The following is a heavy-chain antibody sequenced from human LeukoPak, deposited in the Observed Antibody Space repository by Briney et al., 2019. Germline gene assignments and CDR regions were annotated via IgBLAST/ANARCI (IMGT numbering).Heavy chain of an antibody. V-gene: IGHV1-2*02. J-gene: IGHJ4*02. CDR1: GYTFTGYY. CDR3: ARGGSITMIVVVIPTDY. D-gene: IGHD3-22*01. Sequence: ASVKVSCKASGYTFTGYYMHWVRQAPGQGLEWMGWINPNSGGTNYAQKFQGRVTMTRDTSISTAYMELSRLGSDDTAVYYCARGGSITMIVVVIPTDYWGQGTLVTVSP. CDR2: INPNSGGT.